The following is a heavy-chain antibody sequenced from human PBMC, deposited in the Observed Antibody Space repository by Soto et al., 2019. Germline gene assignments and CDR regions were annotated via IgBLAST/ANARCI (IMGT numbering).Heavy chain of an antibody. CDR3: ARDESSTAYGDLYYYYYGMDV. Sequence: AASVKVPCKASGGTFSSYAISWVRQAPGQGLEWMGGIIPIFGTANYAQKFQGRVTITADESTSTAYMELSSLRSEDTAVYYCARDESSTAYGDLYYYYYGMDVWGQGTTVTVS. J-gene: IGHJ6*02. D-gene: IGHD4-17*01. CDR1: GGTFSSYA. CDR2: IIPIFGTA. V-gene: IGHV1-69*13.